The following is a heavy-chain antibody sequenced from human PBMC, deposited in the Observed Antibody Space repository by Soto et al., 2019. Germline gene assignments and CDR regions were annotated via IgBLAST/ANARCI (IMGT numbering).Heavy chain of an antibody. D-gene: IGHD3-22*01. CDR1: GFTFSTYG. Sequence: GGSLRLSCAASGFTFSTYGMHWVRQAPGKGLEWVAVISYDGNNKYYADSVRGRFTISRDNAKDSLYLQMDKLRAEDTAVYYCARAEYRDSSGYYTFFDYWGQGTLVTVSS. CDR2: ISYDGNNK. J-gene: IGHJ4*02. V-gene: IGHV3-30*03. CDR3: ARAEYRDSSGYYTFFDY.